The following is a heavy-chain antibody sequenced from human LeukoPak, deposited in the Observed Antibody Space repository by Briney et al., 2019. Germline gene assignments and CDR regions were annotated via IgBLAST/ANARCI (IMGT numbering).Heavy chain of an antibody. J-gene: IGHJ6*03. CDR1: GYTFTGYY. CDR2: INPNSGGT. V-gene: IGHV1-2*02. CDR3: ARVPYYYGSGSYWSYYYYMDV. Sequence: APVKVSCKASGYTFTGYYMHWVRQAPGQGLEWMGWINPNSGGTNYAQKFQGRVTMTRDTSISTAYMELSRLRSDDTAVYYCARVPYYYGSGSYWSYYYYMDVWGKGTTVTVSS. D-gene: IGHD3-10*01.